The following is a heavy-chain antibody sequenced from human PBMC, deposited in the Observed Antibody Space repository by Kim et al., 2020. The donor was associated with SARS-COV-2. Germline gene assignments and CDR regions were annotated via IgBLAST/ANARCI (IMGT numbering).Heavy chain of an antibody. V-gene: IGHV4-59*01. CDR2: IYYSGST. CDR1: GGSISSYY. J-gene: IGHJ3*02. Sequence: SETLSLTCTVSGGSISSYYWSWIRQPPGKGLEWSGYIYYSGSTNYNPSLKSRVTISVDTSKNQFSLKLSSVTAADTAVYYCARKGYYDSSGYYHHDAFDIWGQGTMVTVSS. CDR3: ARKGYYDSSGYYHHDAFDI. D-gene: IGHD3-22*01.